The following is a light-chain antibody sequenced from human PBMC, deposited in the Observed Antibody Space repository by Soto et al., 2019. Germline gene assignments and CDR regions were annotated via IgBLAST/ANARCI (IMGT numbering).Light chain of an antibody. CDR1: SSDVGTYNY. V-gene: IGLV2-11*01. CDR3: CSYAGSPRYV. J-gene: IGLJ1*01. CDR2: DVS. Sequence: QSALTQPRSVSGSPGQSDTISCTGTSSDVGTYNYVSWYQQHPGKAPKVMIYDVSERPSGVPDRFSGSKSGNTASLTISGLQAEDEADYYCCSYAGSPRYVFGTGTKLTVL.